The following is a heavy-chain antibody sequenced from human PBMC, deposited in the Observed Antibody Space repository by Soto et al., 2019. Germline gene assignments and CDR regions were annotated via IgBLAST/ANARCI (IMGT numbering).Heavy chain of an antibody. CDR1: RFSLRPSRVD. J-gene: IGHJ1*01. V-gene: IGHV2-5*01. D-gene: IGHD5-12*01. CDR3: AHTGEIVAFPLEQRQTRYIHF. Sequence: GPRLVNHTGSVTLTSTFARFSLRPSRVDVRWIRQPPGKALEWLALIYWNDDKRYSPSLKSRLTITKDTSKNQVVLTMTNMDPVDTATYYCAHTGEIVAFPLEQRQTRYIHFRGQAPIVTV. CDR2: IYWNDDK.